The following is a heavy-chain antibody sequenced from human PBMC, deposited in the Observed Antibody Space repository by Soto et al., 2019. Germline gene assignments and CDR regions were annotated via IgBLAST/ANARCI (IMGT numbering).Heavy chain of an antibody. D-gene: IGHD6-19*01. CDR1: GGTFSSYT. Sequence: SVKVSCKASGGTFSSYTISWVRQAPGQGLEWMGRIIPILGIANYAQKFQGRVTITADKSTSTAYMELSSLRSEDTAVYYCARSAPIAVAVTNAFDIWGQGTMVTVSS. CDR3: ARSAPIAVAVTNAFDI. CDR2: IIPILGIA. V-gene: IGHV1-69*02. J-gene: IGHJ3*02.